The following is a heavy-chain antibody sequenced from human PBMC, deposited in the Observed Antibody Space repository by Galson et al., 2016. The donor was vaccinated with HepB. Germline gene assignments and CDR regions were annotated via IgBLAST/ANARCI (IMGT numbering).Heavy chain of an antibody. V-gene: IGHV1-69*13. CDR3: ARVTRQLASHYSGMDV. D-gene: IGHD6-6*01. CDR2: ILPIFGTS. Sequence: SVKVSCKASGGTFSSYTISWVRQAPGQGLEWMGGILPIFGTSNYAQKFQGRVTITADESTSTAYMELSSLRSEDTAVYYCARVTRQLASHYSGMDVWGQGTTVTVSS. J-gene: IGHJ6*02. CDR1: GGTFSSYT.